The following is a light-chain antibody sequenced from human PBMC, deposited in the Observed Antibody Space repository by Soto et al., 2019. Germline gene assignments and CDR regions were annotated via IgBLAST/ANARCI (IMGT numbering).Light chain of an antibody. V-gene: IGKV2-24*01. CDR1: QSLIHSDGNTY. J-gene: IGKJ1*01. CDR2: QIS. Sequence: DVVMTQPPLSSPVTLGQPASISCRSSQSLIHSDGNTYLSWLQQRPGQPPRLLIYQISKRFSGVPDSFSGSGAGTDFKLKIRRVEAEEVAVYYCVQGTQHPRTFGQGTKVDIK. CDR3: VQGTQHPRT.